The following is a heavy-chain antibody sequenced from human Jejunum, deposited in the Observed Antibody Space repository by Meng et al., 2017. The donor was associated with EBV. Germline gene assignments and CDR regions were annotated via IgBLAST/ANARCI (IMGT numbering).Heavy chain of an antibody. Sequence: QITLKESGPTLVKPXQTLTLTCXFSGFSLSTRGVGVGWFRQPPGKALEWLGINYWDDDKRYSPSLSSRLTITRDTTKNLVVLTMTNMDPVDTATYYCAHSPVEGANTLYFDYWGQGTLVTVSS. J-gene: IGHJ4*02. CDR1: GFSLSTRGVG. D-gene: IGHD1-26*01. CDR3: AHSPVEGANTLYFDY. V-gene: IGHV2-5*02. CDR2: NYWDDDK.